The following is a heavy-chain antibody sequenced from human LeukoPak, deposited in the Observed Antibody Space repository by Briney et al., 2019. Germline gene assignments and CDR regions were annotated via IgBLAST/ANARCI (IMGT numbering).Heavy chain of an antibody. V-gene: IGHV3-23*01. D-gene: IGHD4-23*01. Sequence: PGGSLRLSCAASGVTLSTYAMSWARQAPGKGLEWVSGISSSGSGDNTYYADSVKGRFTISRDSSKNTLYLQMNSLRAEDTAVYYCACDYGGNSGVDYWGQGTLVTVSS. CDR3: ACDYGGNSGVDY. CDR1: GVTLSTYA. CDR2: ISSSGSGDNT. J-gene: IGHJ4*02.